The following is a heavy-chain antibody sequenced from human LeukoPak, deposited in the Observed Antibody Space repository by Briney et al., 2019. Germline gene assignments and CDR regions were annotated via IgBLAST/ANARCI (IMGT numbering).Heavy chain of an antibody. J-gene: IGHJ4*02. V-gene: IGHV4-39*01. D-gene: IGHD3-10*01. CDR2: IYYSGST. CDR1: GGSISSSSYY. CDR3: ARRYGSGSYFDY. Sequence: PSETLSLTCTVSGGSISSSSYYWGWIRQPPGKGLEWIGSIYYSGSTYYNPSLKSRVTISVGTSKNQFSLKLSSVTAADTAVYYCARRYGSGSYFDYWGQGTLVTVSS.